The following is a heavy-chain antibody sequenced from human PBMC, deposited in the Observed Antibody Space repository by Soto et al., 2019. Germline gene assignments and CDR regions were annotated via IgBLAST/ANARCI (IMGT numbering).Heavy chain of an antibody. CDR2: ISGSGGST. Sequence: VGSLRLSCAASGFTFSSYAMSWVRQAPGKGLEWVSAISGSGGSTYYADSVKGRFTISRDNSKNTLYLQMNSLRAEDTAVYYCAKDPKYSSSWYFPLDAFDIWGQGTMVTVSS. CDR3: AKDPKYSSSWYFPLDAFDI. CDR1: GFTFSSYA. D-gene: IGHD6-13*01. J-gene: IGHJ3*02. V-gene: IGHV3-23*01.